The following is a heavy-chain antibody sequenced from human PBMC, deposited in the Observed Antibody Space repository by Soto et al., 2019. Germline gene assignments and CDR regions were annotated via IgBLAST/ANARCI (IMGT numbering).Heavy chain of an antibody. D-gene: IGHD4-17*01. CDR3: ARGSSSTVTTGGGGSAKDY. J-gene: IGHJ4*02. Sequence: QVLLVESGGGVVQPGRSLRLSCAASGLTFSNYAMHWVRQAPGKGLEWVAFISYDGTNRCYPDSVKGRFTISRDNSKNTLYLQMNSLKATDTAVYDCARGSSSTVTTGGGGSAKDYWGQGTLVTVSS. CDR2: ISYDGTNR. V-gene: IGHV3-30-3*01. CDR1: GLTFSNYA.